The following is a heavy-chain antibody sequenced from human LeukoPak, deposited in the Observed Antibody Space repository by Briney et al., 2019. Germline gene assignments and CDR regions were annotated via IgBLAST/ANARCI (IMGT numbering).Heavy chain of an antibody. CDR3: ARALPGIAVAGHYYYYGMDV. Sequence: GGSLRLSCAASGFTFSSYDMHWVRQATGKGLEWVSAIGTAGDTYYPGSVKGRFTISRENAKNSLYLQMNSLRARDTAVYYCARALPGIAVAGHYYYYGMDVWGQGTTVTVSS. V-gene: IGHV3-13*01. D-gene: IGHD6-19*01. CDR2: IGTAGDT. CDR1: GFTFSSYD. J-gene: IGHJ6*02.